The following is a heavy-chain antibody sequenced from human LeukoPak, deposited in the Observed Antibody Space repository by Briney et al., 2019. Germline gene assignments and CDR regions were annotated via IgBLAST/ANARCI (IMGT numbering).Heavy chain of an antibody. CDR1: GFTVSSNY. D-gene: IGHD3-10*01. J-gene: IGHJ4*02. V-gene: IGHV3-53*01. Sequence: GSLRLSCAASGFTVSSNYMSWVRQAPGKGLEWVSVIYSGGSTYYADSVKGRFTISRDNSKNTLYLQMNSLRAEDTAVYFCARVGYMVRGVRVGYWGQGTLVTVSS. CDR3: ARVGYMVRGVRVGY. CDR2: IYSGGST.